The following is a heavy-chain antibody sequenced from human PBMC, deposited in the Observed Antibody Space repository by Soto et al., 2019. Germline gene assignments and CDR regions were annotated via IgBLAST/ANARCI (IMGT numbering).Heavy chain of an antibody. CDR1: GFTFSSYS. CDR2: ISSSSSTI. Sequence: PGGSLRLSCAASGFTFSSYSMNWVRQAPGKGLEWVSYISSSSSTIYYADSVKGRFTISRDNAKNSLYLQMNSLRDEDTAVYYCARDRFSGNYVVDYYYYYGMVVWGQGTTVTVSS. CDR3: ARDRFSGNYVVDYYYYYGMVV. J-gene: IGHJ6*02. D-gene: IGHD1-7*01. V-gene: IGHV3-48*02.